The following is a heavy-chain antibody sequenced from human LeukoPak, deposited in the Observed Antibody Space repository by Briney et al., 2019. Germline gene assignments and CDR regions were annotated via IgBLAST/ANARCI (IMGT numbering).Heavy chain of an antibody. D-gene: IGHD6-13*01. CDR2: IKSKTDGGTT. Sequence: GGSLRLSCAASGFTFSSYAMSWVRQASGKGLEWVGRIKSKTDGGTTDYAAPVKGRFTISRDDSKNTLYLQMNSLKTEDTAVYYCTTVSYSSSWGEGYWGQGTLVTVSS. CDR3: TTVSYSSSWGEGY. CDR1: GFTFSSYA. V-gene: IGHV3-15*01. J-gene: IGHJ4*02.